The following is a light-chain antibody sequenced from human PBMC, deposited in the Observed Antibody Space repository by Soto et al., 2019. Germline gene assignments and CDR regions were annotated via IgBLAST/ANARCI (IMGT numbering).Light chain of an antibody. CDR3: QHYATSPPWT. Sequence: EVVLTQSPGTLSLSPGERATLSCRASQSVSSSYVAWYQQKRGQAPRLLMYGASSRATGIPDRFSGSGSGTDFTLTISRLEPEDFAVYYCQHYATSPPWTFGQGTKVEIK. CDR2: GAS. CDR1: QSVSSSY. V-gene: IGKV3-20*01. J-gene: IGKJ1*01.